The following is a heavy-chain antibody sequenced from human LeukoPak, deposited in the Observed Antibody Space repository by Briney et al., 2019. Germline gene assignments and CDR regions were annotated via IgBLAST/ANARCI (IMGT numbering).Heavy chain of an antibody. Sequence: GGSLRLSCAASGFTFSSYAMHWVRQAPGKGLEWVAVISYDGSNKYYADSVKGRFTISRDNSKNTLYLQMNSLRAEDTAVYYCARESVAVAGTPFWGQGTLVTVSS. CDR2: ISYDGSNK. CDR3: ARESVAVAGTPF. D-gene: IGHD6-19*01. J-gene: IGHJ4*02. CDR1: GFTFSSYA. V-gene: IGHV3-30*14.